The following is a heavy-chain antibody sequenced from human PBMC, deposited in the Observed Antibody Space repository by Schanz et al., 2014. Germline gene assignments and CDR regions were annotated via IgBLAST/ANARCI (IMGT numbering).Heavy chain of an antibody. Sequence: QVQLVQSGVEVKKPGASVKVSCKASGYSFTGYYMNWVRQAPGQGLEWMGWINACSGGTNYAKKFQGRVTLTRDTSTSTAYMELNRLRSDDTAVYYCARDTHRRVAAPGYWGQGTMVTVSS. V-gene: IGHV1-2*02. CDR3: ARDTHRRVAAPGY. CDR2: INACSGGT. CDR1: GYSFTGYY. D-gene: IGHD6-6*01. J-gene: IGHJ4*02.